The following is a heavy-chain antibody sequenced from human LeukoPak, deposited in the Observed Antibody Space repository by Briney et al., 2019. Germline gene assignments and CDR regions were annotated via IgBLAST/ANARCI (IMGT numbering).Heavy chain of an antibody. Sequence: ASVKVSCKASGYTFTGYYMHWVRQAPGQGLEWMGWINPNSGGTNYAQKFQGRVTMTRDTSISTAYMELSRLRSDDTAVYYCARSPYSWNYSPGSWGQGTMVTVSS. V-gene: IGHV1-2*02. CDR1: GYTFTGYY. J-gene: IGHJ3*01. CDR2: INPNSGGT. D-gene: IGHD1-7*01. CDR3: ARSPYSWNYSPGS.